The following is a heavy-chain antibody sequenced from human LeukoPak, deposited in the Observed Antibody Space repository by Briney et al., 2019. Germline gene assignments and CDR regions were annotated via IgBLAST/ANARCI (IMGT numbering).Heavy chain of an antibody. D-gene: IGHD1-26*01. V-gene: IGHV3-23*01. Sequence: LGGSLRLSCAASGFIFNTYVMTWVRQAPGKGLEWMSSISGSGGSTYYADPVEGRFTISRDNSKNTLYLQMNNLRAEDTAMYYCAKGTYSGNSYHFDYWGQGTLVTVSS. CDR1: GFIFNTYV. CDR2: ISGSGGST. CDR3: AKGTYSGNSYHFDY. J-gene: IGHJ4*02.